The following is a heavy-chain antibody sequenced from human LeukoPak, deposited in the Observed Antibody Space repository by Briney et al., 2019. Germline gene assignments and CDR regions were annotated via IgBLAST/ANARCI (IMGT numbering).Heavy chain of an antibody. CDR3: ASGYSGYDSIDY. CDR2: IYASGST. J-gene: IGHJ4*02. V-gene: IGHV4-4*07. Sequence: SETLSLTCTVSGASISGYHWNWIRQPAGKGLEWIGRIYASGSTNYNPSLKSRVTISVDKSKHQFSLRLSFVTAADTAVYYCASGYSGYDSIDYWGQGTLGTVSS. CDR1: GASISGYH. D-gene: IGHD5-12*01.